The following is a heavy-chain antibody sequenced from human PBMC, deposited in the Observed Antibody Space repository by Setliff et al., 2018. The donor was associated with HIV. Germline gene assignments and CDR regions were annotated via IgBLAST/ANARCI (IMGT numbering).Heavy chain of an antibody. CDR2: VHHSGRT. D-gene: IGHD2-8*01. V-gene: IGHV4-34*01. CDR3: ARVKRQGSESLMGPWNAFEI. Sequence: SETLSLTCAVYGGSFSGFYWSWIRQPPGKGLEWSGEVHHSGRTNYNPSLKSRVTISVDTSKNQVSLRLSPVTAADTAVYYRARVKRQGSESLMGPWNAFEIWGQGTVVTVS. CDR1: GGSFSGFY. J-gene: IGHJ3*02.